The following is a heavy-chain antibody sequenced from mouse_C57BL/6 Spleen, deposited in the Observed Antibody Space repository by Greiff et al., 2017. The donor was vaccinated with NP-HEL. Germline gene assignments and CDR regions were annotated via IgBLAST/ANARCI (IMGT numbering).Heavy chain of an antibody. CDR2: IYPSDSET. CDR1: GYTFTSYW. V-gene: IGHV1-61*01. CDR3: ARKGDYYGSTDY. J-gene: IGHJ2*01. Sequence: VQLQQPGAELVRPGSSVKLSCKASGYTFTSYWMDWVKQRPGQGLEWIGNIYPSDSETHYNQKFKDKATLTVDKSSSTAYMQLSSLTSEDSAVYYCARKGDYYGSTDYWGQGTTLTVSS. D-gene: IGHD1-1*01.